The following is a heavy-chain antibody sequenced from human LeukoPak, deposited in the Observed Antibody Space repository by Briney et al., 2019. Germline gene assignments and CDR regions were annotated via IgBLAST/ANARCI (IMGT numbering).Heavy chain of an antibody. D-gene: IGHD3-22*01. J-gene: IGHJ4*02. CDR1: GGSISTSSYY. Sequence: SETLSLTCTVSGGSISTSSYYWGWIRQPPGEGLEWVGTIYYSGNTYYNPSLKSRVTISVDTSKNQFSLKLTSVTAADTAVYYCARMLYYYDSSGYYEGDYWGQGILVTVSS. CDR3: ARMLYYYDSSGYYEGDY. CDR2: IYYSGNT. V-gene: IGHV4-39*01.